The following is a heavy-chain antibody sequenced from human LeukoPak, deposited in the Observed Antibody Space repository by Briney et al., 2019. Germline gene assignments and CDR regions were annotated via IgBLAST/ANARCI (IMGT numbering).Heavy chain of an antibody. Sequence: GASVKVSCKASGYTFTSYAMHWVRQAPGQRLEWMGWINAGNGNTKYSQKFQGRVTITRDTSASTAYMELSSLRSEDTAVYYCARYYYDSSGYQTWVFDYWGQGTLVTVSS. J-gene: IGHJ4*02. CDR3: ARYYYDSSGYQTWVFDY. D-gene: IGHD3-22*01. V-gene: IGHV1-3*01. CDR1: GYTFTSYA. CDR2: INAGNGNT.